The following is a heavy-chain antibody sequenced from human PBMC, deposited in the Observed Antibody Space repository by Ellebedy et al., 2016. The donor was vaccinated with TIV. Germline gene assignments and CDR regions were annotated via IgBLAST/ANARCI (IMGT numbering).Heavy chain of an antibody. CDR1: GYTFTAYY. Sequence: AASVKVSCKTSGYTFTAYYIHWARQAAGQGLEWMGWINPNSYATKYAQKFQGRVTMTRNTSIRTVFMELSMLTFDDKAVYYCATTTVVHHTAFDFWGQGTKVTVSS. CDR2: INPNSYAT. J-gene: IGHJ3*01. CDR3: ATTTVVHHTAFDF. D-gene: IGHD4-23*01. V-gene: IGHV1-2*02.